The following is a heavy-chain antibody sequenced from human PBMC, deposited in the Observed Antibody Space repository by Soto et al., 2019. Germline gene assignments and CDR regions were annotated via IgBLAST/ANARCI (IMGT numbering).Heavy chain of an antibody. D-gene: IGHD3-16*01. J-gene: IGHJ4*02. CDR2: ISATGGGT. Sequence: GGSLRLSCAASGFKFSNYAMSWARQAPGKGLEWVSLISATGGGTYYADSVKGRFTIPRDNSNNTLYLQVHSLTAEDTAVYYCAKDRRAGGNSAFYFDFWGQGAQVTVSS. V-gene: IGHV3-23*01. CDR1: GFKFSNYA. CDR3: AKDRRAGGNSAFYFDF.